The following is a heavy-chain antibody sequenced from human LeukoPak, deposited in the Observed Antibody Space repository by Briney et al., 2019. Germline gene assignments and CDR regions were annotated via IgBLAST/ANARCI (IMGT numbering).Heavy chain of an antibody. D-gene: IGHD3-3*01. CDR3: ARSYDFWSGYEKFYFDY. CDR1: GVSISGYY. Sequence: SETLSLTCTVSGVSISGYYWSWIRQPPGKGLEWIGYTYYSGSTNYNPSLKSRVTISVDTSKNQFSLKLSSVTAADTDVYYCARSYDFWSGYEKFYFDYWGQGTLVTVSS. J-gene: IGHJ4*02. CDR2: TYYSGST. V-gene: IGHV4-59*01.